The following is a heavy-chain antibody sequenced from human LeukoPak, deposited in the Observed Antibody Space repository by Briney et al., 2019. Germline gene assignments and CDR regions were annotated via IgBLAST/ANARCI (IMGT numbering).Heavy chain of an antibody. CDR2: INPNSGGT. Sequence: ASVKVSCKASGYTFTGYYMHWVRQAPGQGLEWMGWINPNSGGTNYTQEFQGRVTMTRDTSISTAYMELSRLRSDDTAVYYCAREYIAAAGTPFDYWGQGTLVTVSS. CDR1: GYTFTGYY. J-gene: IGHJ4*02. D-gene: IGHD6-13*01. CDR3: AREYIAAAGTPFDY. V-gene: IGHV1-2*02.